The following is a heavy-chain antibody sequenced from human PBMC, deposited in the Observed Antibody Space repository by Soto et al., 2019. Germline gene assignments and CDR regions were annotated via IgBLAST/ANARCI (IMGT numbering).Heavy chain of an antibody. CDR3: TTLGPA. Sequence: EVQLVESGGGLVKPGGSLRLSCAASGFNFSDAWMNWVRQAPGRGLEWVGHVKTKADGGTTEYAASVKGRFIVSRDDSRITLYLQMNSLKSDGTAMYYGTTLGPAWGQGTLVVVSS. CDR2: VKTKADGGTT. J-gene: IGHJ4*02. V-gene: IGHV3-15*07. CDR1: GFNFSDAW.